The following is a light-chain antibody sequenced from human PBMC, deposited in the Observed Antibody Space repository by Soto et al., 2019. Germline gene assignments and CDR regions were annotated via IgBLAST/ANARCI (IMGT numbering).Light chain of an antibody. CDR1: SSNIGSNT. J-gene: IGLJ2*01. CDR2: SNN. V-gene: IGLV1-44*01. Sequence: QSVLTQPPSASGTPGQRVTISCSGSSSNIGSNTVNWYQQLPGTAPKVLIYSNNQRPSGVPDRFSGSKSGTSASLAISGLQSEDEAHYYCAAWDDSLNGVVFGGGTKLTVL. CDR3: AAWDDSLNGVV.